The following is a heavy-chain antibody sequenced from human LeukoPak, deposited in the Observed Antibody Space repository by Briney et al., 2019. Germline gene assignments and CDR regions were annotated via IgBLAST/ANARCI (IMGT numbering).Heavy chain of an antibody. Sequence: GASVKVSCKASGGTFSSYAISWVRQAPGQGLEWMGGIIPIFGTANYAQKFQGRVTITTDESTSTAYMELSSLRSEDTAVYYCGGGWGVQRGAFDIWGQGTMVTVSS. CDR2: IIPIFGTA. CDR3: GGGWGVQRGAFDI. D-gene: IGHD1-1*01. V-gene: IGHV1-69*05. J-gene: IGHJ3*02. CDR1: GGTFSSYA.